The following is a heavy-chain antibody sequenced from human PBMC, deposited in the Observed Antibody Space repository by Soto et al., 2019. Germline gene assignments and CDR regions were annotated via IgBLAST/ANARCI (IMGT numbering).Heavy chain of an antibody. D-gene: IGHD6-6*01. V-gene: IGHV3-30*03. CDR3: SKRSSYYFDY. Sequence: QVQLVESGGGVVQPGRSLRLSCAASGFTFSSYGMHWVRQAPGKGLEWVAVISYDGSNKYYADSVKGRFTISRDNSKNTLYLQMNSLRAEDTAVYYCSKRSSYYFDYWGQGTLVTVSS. J-gene: IGHJ4*02. CDR1: GFTFSSYG. CDR2: ISYDGSNK.